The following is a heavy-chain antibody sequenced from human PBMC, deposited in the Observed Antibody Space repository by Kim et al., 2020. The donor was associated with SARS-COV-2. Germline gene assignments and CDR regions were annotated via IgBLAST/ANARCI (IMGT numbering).Heavy chain of an antibody. CDR3: SLLGLRYYYYGMDV. D-gene: IGHD3-10*01. CDR2: INHSGST. J-gene: IGHJ6*02. V-gene: IGHV4-34*01. CDR1: GGSFSGYY. Sequence: SETLSLTCAVYGGSFSGYYWSWIRQPPGKGLEWIGEINHSGSTNYNPSLKSRVTISVDTSKNQFSLKLSSVTAADTAVYYCSLLGLRYYYYGMDVWGQGTTVTVSS.